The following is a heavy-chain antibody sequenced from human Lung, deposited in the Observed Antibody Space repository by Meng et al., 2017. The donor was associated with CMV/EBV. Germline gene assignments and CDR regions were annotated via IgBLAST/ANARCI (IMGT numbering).Heavy chain of an antibody. J-gene: IGHJ5*02. CDR1: GFSLSTSGVG. Sequence: QITLKESGPTLVKPXXXXTLXXPXXGFSLSTSGVGVGWIRQPPGKALEWLALIYWDDEKQYSPALKSRLTITKDTSKNQVVLTMTNMDPVDTATYFCARRLNLAYRPGKYNCLDPWGQGTLVTVSS. CDR2: IYWDDEK. V-gene: IGHV2-5*02. D-gene: IGHD3-10*01. CDR3: ARRLNLAYRPGKYNCLDP.